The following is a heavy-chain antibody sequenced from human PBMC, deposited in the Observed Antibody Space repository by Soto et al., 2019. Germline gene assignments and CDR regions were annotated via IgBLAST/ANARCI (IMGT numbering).Heavy chain of an antibody. V-gene: IGHV1-69*01. Sequence: QVQLVQSGAEVKKPGSSVKVSCKASGGTFSSYAISWVRQAPGQGLEWMGGIIPIFGTANYAQKFQGRVTITADESTNTAYMELSRLKSEDTAVYYCASQRGYSYGLDYWGQGTLVTVSS. CDR1: GGTFSSYA. CDR3: ASQRGYSYGLDY. D-gene: IGHD5-18*01. CDR2: IIPIFGTA. J-gene: IGHJ4*02.